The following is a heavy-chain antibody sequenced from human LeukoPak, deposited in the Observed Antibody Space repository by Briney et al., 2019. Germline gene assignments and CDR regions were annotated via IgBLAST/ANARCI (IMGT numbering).Heavy chain of an antibody. J-gene: IGHJ6*03. V-gene: IGHV1-2*02. CDR2: INPNSGGT. Sequence: ASVKVSCKTSGYTFTCYYLHWVRQAPGQGLEWMGWINPNSGGTNYVQKFQGRVIMTRDTSISTAYMELSRLSSDDTAVYYCAREGTQYYYYMDVWGKGTTVTVSS. CDR3: AREGTQYYYYMDV. CDR1: GYTFTCYY.